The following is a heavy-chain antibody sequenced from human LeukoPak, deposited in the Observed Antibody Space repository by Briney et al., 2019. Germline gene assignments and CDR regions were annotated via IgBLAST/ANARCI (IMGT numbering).Heavy chain of an antibody. CDR1: GGTFSSYA. V-gene: IGHV1-69*05. CDR2: IIPIFGTA. J-gene: IGHJ4*02. Sequence: SVKVSCKASGGTFSSYAISWVRQAPGQGLEWTGGIIPIFGTANYAQKFQGRVTITTDESTSTAYMELSSLRSEDTAVYYCARGPIITGTTNGLGPIDYWGQGTLVTVSS. CDR3: ARGPIITGTTNGLGPIDY. D-gene: IGHD1-7*01.